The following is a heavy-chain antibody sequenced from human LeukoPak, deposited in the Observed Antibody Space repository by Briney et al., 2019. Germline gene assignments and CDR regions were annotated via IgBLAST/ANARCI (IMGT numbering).Heavy chain of an antibody. J-gene: IGHJ4*02. CDR2: IKSKTNGETT. Sequence: GGSLRLSCVDSGFTFNNIWMTWVRQAPGKGLEWVGRIKSKTNGETTDYAAAVRDRFTISRDTSKQTLYLQMNSLRTEDTAVYYCTGNHGDDQPIYWGQGTLVTVSS. CDR1: GFTFNNIW. CDR3: TGNHGDDQPIY. D-gene: IGHD4-17*01. V-gene: IGHV3-15*01.